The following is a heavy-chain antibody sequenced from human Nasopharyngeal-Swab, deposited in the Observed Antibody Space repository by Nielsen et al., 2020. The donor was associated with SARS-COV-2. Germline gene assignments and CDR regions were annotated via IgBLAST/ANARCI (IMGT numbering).Heavy chain of an antibody. CDR2: VSYSGPT. J-gene: IGHJ4*02. CDR3: GRLTKTTVTRRLYFDY. Sequence: SETLSLTCTVSGGSLSSSNYYWGWIRQPPGKGLEWIGTVSYSGPTYCNPSLKSRVTMSVDTSKNHFSLRLTSVTAADTAVYYCGRLTKTTVTRRLYFDYWGQGTLVTVSS. CDR1: GGSLSSSNYY. V-gene: IGHV4-39*02. D-gene: IGHD4-11*01.